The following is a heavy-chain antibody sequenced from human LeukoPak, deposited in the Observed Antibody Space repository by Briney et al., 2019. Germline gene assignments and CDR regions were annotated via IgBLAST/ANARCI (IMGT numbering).Heavy chain of an antibody. CDR2: INPNSGDT. D-gene: IGHD2-21*02. J-gene: IGHJ4*02. CDR3: ARDYCDGDCFPDH. Sequence: GASVKVTCKSSGYTFTGYYVHRVRQSPGQGLVWMGRINPNSGDTNYAQKFQGRVTMTRDTSISTAYMELSRLRSDDTAVYYCARDYCDGDCFPDHWGQGTLVTVSS. CDR1: GYTFTGYY. V-gene: IGHV1-2*06.